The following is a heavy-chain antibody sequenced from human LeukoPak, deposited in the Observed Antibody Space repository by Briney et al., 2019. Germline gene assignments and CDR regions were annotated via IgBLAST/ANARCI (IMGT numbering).Heavy chain of an antibody. Sequence: GGSLRLSCAASGFTFISYEMNWVRQAPGKGLEWVSYISGSGSSVLYADSVKGRFTISRYNAKNSLWLQMNSLRDEDTAVYYCARDGGLEGDAFDSWGQGTMVTVSS. CDR3: ARDGGLEGDAFDS. CDR2: ISGSGSSV. V-gene: IGHV3-48*03. J-gene: IGHJ3*02. D-gene: IGHD3-3*01. CDR1: GFTFISYE.